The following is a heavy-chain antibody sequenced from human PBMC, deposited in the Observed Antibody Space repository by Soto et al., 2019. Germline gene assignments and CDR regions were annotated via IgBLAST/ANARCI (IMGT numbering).Heavy chain of an antibody. J-gene: IGHJ5*02. V-gene: IGHV4-61*01. CDR2: VYFSERT. CDR1: GGSVSSGIHY. D-gene: IGHD6-13*01. Sequence: PSETLSLTCTVSGGSVSSGIHYWSWIRQPPGKGLEWIGYVYFSERTSYNPSLKSRVTISVDKSKNQFSLKLSSVTAADTAVYYCARRVAAAGYWFDPWGQGTLVTVS. CDR3: ARRVAAAGYWFDP.